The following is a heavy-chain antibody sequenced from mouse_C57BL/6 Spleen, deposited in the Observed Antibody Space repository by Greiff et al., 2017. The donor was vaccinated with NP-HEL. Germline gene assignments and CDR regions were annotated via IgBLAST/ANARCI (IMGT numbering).Heavy chain of an antibody. V-gene: IGHV5-17*01. CDR2: ISSGSSTI. CDR1: GFTFSDYG. CDR3: ARPRDPYYYAMDY. J-gene: IGHJ4*01. Sequence: EVKLQESGGGLVKPGGSLKLSCAASGFTFSDYGMHWVRQAPEKGLEWVAYISSGSSTIYYADTVKGRFTISRDNAKNTLFLQMTRLRSEDTAMYYCARPRDPYYYAMDYWGQGTSVTVSS. D-gene: IGHD3-3*01.